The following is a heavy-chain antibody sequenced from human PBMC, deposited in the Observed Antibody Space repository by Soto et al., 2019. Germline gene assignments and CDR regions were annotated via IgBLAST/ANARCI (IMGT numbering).Heavy chain of an antibody. Sequence: QVRLVPSGAEVKKPGASVKVSCKASGYTFTNYGISWMRQAPGQGLEWMGWISTYNGNTKYAQKVQGRVTMTTDTATSTAYMDLRSLRSDDTAVYYCARIWYCGGDCYSDGFDIWGQGTMVTVSS. CDR2: ISTYNGNT. J-gene: IGHJ3*02. V-gene: IGHV1-18*04. D-gene: IGHD2-21*02. CDR1: GYTFTNYG. CDR3: ARIWYCGGDCYSDGFDI.